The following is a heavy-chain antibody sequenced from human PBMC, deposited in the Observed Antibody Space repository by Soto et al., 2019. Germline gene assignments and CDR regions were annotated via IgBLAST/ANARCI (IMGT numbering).Heavy chain of an antibody. J-gene: IGHJ4*02. D-gene: IGHD3-10*01. Sequence: QVQLVESGGGVVQPGRSLRLSCAASGFTFSSYGMHWVRQAPGKGLEWVAVISYDGSNKYYADSVKGRFTISRDNSKNTLYLQMNSLRAEDTAVYYCALTMVRGVSGYFDYWGQGTLVTVSS. CDR2: ISYDGSNK. V-gene: IGHV3-30*03. CDR1: GFTFSSYG. CDR3: ALTMVRGVSGYFDY.